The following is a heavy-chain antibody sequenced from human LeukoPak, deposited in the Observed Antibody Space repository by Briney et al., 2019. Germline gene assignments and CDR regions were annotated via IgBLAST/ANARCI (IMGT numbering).Heavy chain of an antibody. CDR1: GYTFTSYD. Sequence: GASVKVSSKASGYTFTSYDINWVRQATGQGLEWMGWMNPNSGNTGYAQKFQGRVTMTRNTSISTAYMELSSLRSEDTAVYYCARSTYYDFWSGGNYYYYMDVWGKGTTVTVSS. J-gene: IGHJ6*03. V-gene: IGHV1-8*01. D-gene: IGHD3-3*01. CDR3: ARSTYYDFWSGGNYYYYMDV. CDR2: MNPNSGNT.